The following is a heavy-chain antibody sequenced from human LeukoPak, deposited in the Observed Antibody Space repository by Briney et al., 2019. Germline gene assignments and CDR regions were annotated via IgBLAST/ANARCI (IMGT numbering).Heavy chain of an antibody. CDR2: MNPNSGNT. J-gene: IGHJ3*02. D-gene: IGHD3-9*01. CDR3: ARGDITIFPATFDI. Sequence: ASVKVSCKASGYTFTSYDINWVRQATGQGLEWMGWMNPNSGNTGYAQKFQGRVTMTRNTSISTAYMELSSLRSEDTAVYYCARGDITIFPATFDIWGQGTMVTVSS. CDR1: GYTFTSYD. V-gene: IGHV1-8*01.